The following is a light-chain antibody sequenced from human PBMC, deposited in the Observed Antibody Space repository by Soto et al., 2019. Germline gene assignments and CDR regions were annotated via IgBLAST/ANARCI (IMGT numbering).Light chain of an antibody. J-gene: IGKJ1*01. CDR1: QSLLHSNGYYY. CDR2: LGS. CDR3: MQALQTRT. V-gene: IGKV2-28*01. Sequence: DIVMTQSPLSLPVTPGEPASISCRSSQSLLHSNGYYYLDWYLQKPGQSPQLLIYLGSNRASGVPDRFSGSGSGTDFTLKISRVEAEDVGVYYGMQALQTRTFGQGTKVEIK.